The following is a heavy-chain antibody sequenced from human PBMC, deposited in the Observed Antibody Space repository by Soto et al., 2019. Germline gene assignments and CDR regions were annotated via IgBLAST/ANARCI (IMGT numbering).Heavy chain of an antibody. D-gene: IGHD6-19*01. Sequence: QVQLVESGGGVVQPGRSLRLSCAASGFTFSSYGMHWVRQAPGKGLEWVAVIWYDGSNKYYADSVKGRFTISRDNSKNTLYLQMNRLRAEDTAVYYYASDLGVAGYYYGMDVWGQGTTVTVSS. CDR2: IWYDGSNK. CDR3: ASDLGVAGYYYGMDV. J-gene: IGHJ6*02. CDR1: GFTFSSYG. V-gene: IGHV3-33*01.